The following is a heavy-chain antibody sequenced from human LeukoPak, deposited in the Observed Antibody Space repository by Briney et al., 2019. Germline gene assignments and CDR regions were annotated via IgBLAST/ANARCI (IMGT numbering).Heavy chain of an antibody. V-gene: IGHV3-30*01. CDR2: ISYDGSNK. J-gene: IGHJ4*02. CDR3: ACFDY. Sequence: VRQAPGKGLEWVAVISYDGSNKYYADSVKGRFTISRDNSKNTLYLQMNSLRAEDTAVYYCACFDYWGQGTLVTVSS. D-gene: IGHD3-10*02.